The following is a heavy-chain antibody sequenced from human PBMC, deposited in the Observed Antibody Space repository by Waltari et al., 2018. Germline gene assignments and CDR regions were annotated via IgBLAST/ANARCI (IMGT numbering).Heavy chain of an antibody. V-gene: IGHV4-61*02. J-gene: IGHJ4*02. D-gene: IGHD4-17*01. Sequence: QVQLPESGPGLVKPSQTLSLTCSVSGGSIPSGIYYWTWLRQPARKGLEWIGRIYTSGNTDYNPSLKSRVTMSMDTSKNQFSLNLSSVTAADTAVYYCARFPRDYSFDYWGQGTLVTVSS. CDR2: IYTSGNT. CDR3: ARFPRDYSFDY. CDR1: GGSIPSGIYY.